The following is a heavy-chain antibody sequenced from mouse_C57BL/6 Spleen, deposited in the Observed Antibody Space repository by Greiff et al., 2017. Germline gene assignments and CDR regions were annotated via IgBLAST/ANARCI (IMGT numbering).Heavy chain of an antibody. V-gene: IGHV1-59*01. CDR2: IDPSDSST. D-gene: IGHD2-1*01. CDR3: AINYVGFAY. CDR1: GYTFTSYW. Sequence: QVQLQQPGAELVRPGTSVKLSCKASGYTFTSYWMHWVKQRPGQGLEWIGVIDPSDSSTNYNQKFKGKATLTVDTSSSTAYMQLSSLTSEDSAVYYCAINYVGFAYWGQGTLVTVSA. J-gene: IGHJ3*01.